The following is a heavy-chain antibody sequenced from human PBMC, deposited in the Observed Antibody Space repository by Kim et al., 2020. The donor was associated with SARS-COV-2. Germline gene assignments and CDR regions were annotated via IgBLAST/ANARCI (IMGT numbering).Heavy chain of an antibody. Sequence: SVKVSCKASGDAFSNYAISWVRQAPGQGLEWMGEIMPIFGTTKYAQKFQDRFTITADGTTNTDYMEQSRLTAEGRAVYYCANPTDNMDVGGQGTMIFFSS. D-gene: IGHD4-4*01. V-gene: IGHV1-69*13. J-gene: IGHJ6*02. CDR3: ANPTDNMDV. CDR2: IMPIFGTT. CDR1: GDAFSNYA.